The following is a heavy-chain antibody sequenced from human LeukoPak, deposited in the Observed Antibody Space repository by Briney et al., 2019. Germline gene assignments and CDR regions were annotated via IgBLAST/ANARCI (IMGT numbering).Heavy chain of an antibody. CDR3: ARGPGTTSDS. V-gene: IGHV3-11*04. D-gene: IGHD1-1*01. J-gene: IGHJ5*02. CDR2: SSSSGRLI. CDR1: GFSVRDYD. Sequence: GGSLRLSCVVSGFSVRDYDMSWIRQTPGGGLEWISYSSSSGRLIKHLESGKGRFTMSRDDAQNSLFLEMTSLRVDDTAVYFCARGPGTTSDSWGQGTLVTVSS.